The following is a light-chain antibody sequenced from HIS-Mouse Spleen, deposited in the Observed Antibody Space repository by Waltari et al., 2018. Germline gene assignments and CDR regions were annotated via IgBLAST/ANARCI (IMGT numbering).Light chain of an antibody. CDR3: YSTDSSGNHRV. V-gene: IGLV3-10*01. Sequence: SYELTQPPSVSVSPGQTARITCSGDALPKKYAYWYQQKSGQAPVPVIYEASKRPSGIPERFSGSSSGTMATLTISGAQVEDEADYYCYSTDSSGNHRVFGGGTKLTVL. CDR2: EAS. CDR1: ALPKKY. J-gene: IGLJ2*01.